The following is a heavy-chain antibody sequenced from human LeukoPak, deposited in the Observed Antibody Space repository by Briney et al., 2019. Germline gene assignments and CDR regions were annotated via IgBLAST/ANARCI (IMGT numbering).Heavy chain of an antibody. J-gene: IGHJ2*01. CDR3: ARRSPVVRGPWYFDL. CDR2: VFHSGIT. CDR1: GYSISSGYY. V-gene: IGHV4-38-2*02. D-gene: IGHD3-10*01. Sequence: SETLSLTCSVSGYSISSGYYWGWIRQPPGKGLEWIGSVFHSGITYYNPSLKSRVTISVDTSKNQFSLKLSSVTAADTAVYYCARRSPVVRGPWYFDLWGRGTLVTVSS.